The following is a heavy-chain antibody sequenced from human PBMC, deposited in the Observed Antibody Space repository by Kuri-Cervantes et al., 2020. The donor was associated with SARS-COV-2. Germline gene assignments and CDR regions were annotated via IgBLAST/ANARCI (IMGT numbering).Heavy chain of an antibody. D-gene: IGHD6-6*01. CDR1: GYTFTGYY. V-gene: IGHV1-2*02. Sequence: ASVKVSCKASGYTFTGYYMHWVRQAPGQGLEWMGWINPNSGGTNYAQKFQGRVTVTRDTSISTAYMELSRLRSDDTAVYYCARGGIAARLVFDYWGQGTLVTVSS. CDR3: ARGGIAARLVFDY. CDR2: INPNSGGT. J-gene: IGHJ4*02.